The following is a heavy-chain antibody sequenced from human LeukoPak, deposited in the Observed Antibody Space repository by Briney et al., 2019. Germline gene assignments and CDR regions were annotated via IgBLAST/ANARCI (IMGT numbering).Heavy chain of an antibody. CDR2: ISSSGSTI. Sequence: GGSLRLSCAASGFTFSDYCMSWIRQAPGKGLEWVSYISSSGSTIYYADSVKGRFTISRDNAKNSVYLEMNSLRAEDTAVYFCASDSSGYFGPWGQGTLVTVSS. V-gene: IGHV3-11*01. CDR1: GFTFSDYC. J-gene: IGHJ5*02. D-gene: IGHD3-22*01. CDR3: ASDSSGYFGP.